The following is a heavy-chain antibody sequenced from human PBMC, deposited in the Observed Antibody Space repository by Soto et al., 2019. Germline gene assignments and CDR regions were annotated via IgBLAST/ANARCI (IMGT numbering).Heavy chain of an antibody. CDR3: ARDRGGRIARYYGMDV. D-gene: IGHD2-15*01. Sequence: QVQLQESGPGLVKPSETLSLTCTVSGGSISSYYWSWIRQPPGKGLEWIGYIYYSGSTNCNPSLKSRVTISVDTSKNQFSLKLSSVTAADTAVYYCARDRGGRIARYYGMDVWGQGTTVTVSS. J-gene: IGHJ6*02. V-gene: IGHV4-59*01. CDR2: IYYSGST. CDR1: GGSISSYY.